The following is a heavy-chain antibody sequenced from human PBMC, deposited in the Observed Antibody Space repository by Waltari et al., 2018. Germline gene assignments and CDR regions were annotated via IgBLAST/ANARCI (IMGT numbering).Heavy chain of an antibody. Sequence: QLQLQESGPGLVKPSETLSFTCTVSGGSISSSSYYWGWVRQPPGKGLEWIGSIYYSGSTYYNPSLKSRVTISVDTSKNQFSLRVSSVTAADTAVFYCARMVRGYCSSTSCHTDHWGQGTLVTVSS. D-gene: IGHD2-2*01. CDR2: IYYSGST. CDR3: ARMVRGYCSSTSCHTDH. CDR1: GGSISSSSYY. V-gene: IGHV4-39*07. J-gene: IGHJ4*02.